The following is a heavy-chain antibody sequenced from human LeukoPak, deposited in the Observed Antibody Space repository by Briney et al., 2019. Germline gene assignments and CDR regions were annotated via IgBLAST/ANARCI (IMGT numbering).Heavy chain of an antibody. CDR3: ARGPRTYYDSSGYYYELPDYYYYGMDV. D-gene: IGHD3-22*01. V-gene: IGHV1-18*01. J-gene: IGHJ6*02. Sequence: ASVKVSCKASGYTFTSHGISWVRQAPGQGLEWMGWISAYNGNTNYAQKLQGRVTMTTDTSTSTAYMELRSLRSDDTAVYYCARGPRTYYDSSGYYYELPDYYYYGMDVWGQGTTVTVSS. CDR2: ISAYNGNT. CDR1: GYTFTSHG.